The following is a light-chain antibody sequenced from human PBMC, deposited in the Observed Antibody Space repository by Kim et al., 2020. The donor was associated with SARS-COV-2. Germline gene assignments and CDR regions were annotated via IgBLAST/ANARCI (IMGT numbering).Light chain of an antibody. CDR3: SSHTRSNSYV. V-gene: IGLV2-14*01. CDR1: SSDIGISNY. Sequence: QSVLTQPASVSGSPGQSIIISCTGTSSDIGISNYVSWYQQHPGKVPKLIIYDVSLRPSGVSSRFSGSKSGNTASLTISGLQAADEADYYCSSHTRSNSYVFGAGTKVTVL. CDR2: DVS. J-gene: IGLJ1*01.